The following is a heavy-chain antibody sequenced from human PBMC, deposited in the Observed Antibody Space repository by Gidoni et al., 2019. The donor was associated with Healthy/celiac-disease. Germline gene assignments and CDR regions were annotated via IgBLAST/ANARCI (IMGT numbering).Heavy chain of an antibody. J-gene: IGHJ6*04. CDR1: GFTFSSYG. CDR2: IWYDGSNK. V-gene: IGHV3-33*01. CDR3: ARVSRDSSSSSMDV. Sequence: QVQLLESGGGVVQPGKSLRLSCAASGFTFSSYGMHWVRQAPGKGLEWVAVIWYDGSNKYYADSVKGRFTITRDNSKNTLYLQMNSLRAEDTAVYCCARVSRDSSSSSMDVWGKGTTVTVSS. D-gene: IGHD6-6*01.